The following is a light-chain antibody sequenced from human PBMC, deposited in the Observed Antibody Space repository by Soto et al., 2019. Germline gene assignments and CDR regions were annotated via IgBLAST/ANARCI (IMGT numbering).Light chain of an antibody. CDR1: QDISTW. Sequence: DIQMTQSPSFVYASVGDRVTITCRASQDISTWLAWYQQKPGRAPNLLIYTASSLQSGVPSRFSGSGSGTDFTITISSLQPEDFATYYCQQANSFPYTFGQGTKLEIK. V-gene: IGKV1-12*01. CDR2: TAS. J-gene: IGKJ2*01. CDR3: QQANSFPYT.